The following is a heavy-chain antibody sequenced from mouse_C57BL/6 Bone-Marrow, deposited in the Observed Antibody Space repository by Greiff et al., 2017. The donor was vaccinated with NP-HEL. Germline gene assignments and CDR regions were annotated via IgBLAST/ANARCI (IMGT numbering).Heavy chain of an antibody. CDR3: ARWNWDYFDY. D-gene: IGHD4-1*01. V-gene: IGHV1-50*01. Sequence: QVQLQQSGAELVKPGASVKLSCKASGYTFTSYWMQWVKQRPGKGLEWIGAIDPSDSYTNYNQKFKGKATLTVDTSSSTAYMQLSSLTSEDSAVYYCARWNWDYFDYWGQGTTLTVSS. CDR2: IDPSDSYT. J-gene: IGHJ2*01. CDR1: GYTFTSYW.